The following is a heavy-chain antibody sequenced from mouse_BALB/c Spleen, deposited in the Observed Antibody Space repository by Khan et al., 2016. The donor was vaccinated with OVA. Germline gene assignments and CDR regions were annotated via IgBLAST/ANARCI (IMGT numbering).Heavy chain of an antibody. D-gene: IGHD1-1*02. CDR3: ARGGLFGIFVY. CDR1: GYTFTTYW. V-gene: IGHV1-7*01. Sequence: QVQLQQSGAELAKPGASVKMSCKASGYTFTTYWMHWVKQRPGQGLEWIGYIDPGTGYTEYNQIFKDKATLTTDKSSSTAYIQLSSLTSEDSAVYYCARGGLFGIFVYWGQGSLVTVSA. CDR2: IDPGTGYT. J-gene: IGHJ3*01.